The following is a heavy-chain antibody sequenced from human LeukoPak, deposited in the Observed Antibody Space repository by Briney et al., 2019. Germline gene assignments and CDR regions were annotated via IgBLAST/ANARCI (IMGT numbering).Heavy chain of an antibody. J-gene: IGHJ4*02. D-gene: IGHD3-22*01. CDR3: ARHLDYYYVGSGPAYFDY. Sequence: PGRSLRLSCAASGFTFSSYAMHWVRQAPGKGLEWIGSLSYSGSAYYNSSLESRVTMSVDTSKNQVSLRLKSVTAADTAVYYCARHLDYYYVGSGPAYFDYWGQGTLVTVSS. CDR1: GFTFSSYA. V-gene: IGHV4-39*01. CDR2: LSYSGSA.